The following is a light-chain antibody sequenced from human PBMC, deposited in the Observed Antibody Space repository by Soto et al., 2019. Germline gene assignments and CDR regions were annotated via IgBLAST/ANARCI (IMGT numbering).Light chain of an antibody. CDR2: DAS. J-gene: IGKJ4*01. V-gene: IGKV3-11*01. Sequence: EIVLTQSPATLSLSPGERATLSCRASQSVSSYLAWYQQKPGQAPRLHIYDASNTATGIPARLSGSGSGTDFTLTTSSLAPEDFAVDYCQQSSNWPLTFGGGTKVEIK. CDR3: QQSSNWPLT. CDR1: QSVSSY.